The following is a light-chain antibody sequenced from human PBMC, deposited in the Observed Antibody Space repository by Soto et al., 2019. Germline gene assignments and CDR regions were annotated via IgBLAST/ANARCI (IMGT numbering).Light chain of an antibody. CDR3: SSYTTSSTVA. V-gene: IGLV2-14*01. CDR2: EVS. J-gene: IGLJ2*01. Sequence: HSALTQSASVSGSPGQSITISCTGTSSDIGGYNYVSWYQQHPDKAPKLMIFEVSNRPSGVSNRFSGSKSGNTASLTISGLLPEDEADYYCSSYTTSSTVAFGGGTQLTVL. CDR1: SSDIGGYNY.